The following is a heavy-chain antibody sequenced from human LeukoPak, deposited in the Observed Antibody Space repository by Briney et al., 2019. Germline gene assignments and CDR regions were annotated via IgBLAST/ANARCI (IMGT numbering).Heavy chain of an antibody. Sequence: GESLKISCKGSGYSFTSYWIGWVRQTPGKGLEWMGIIYPGDSDTRYSPSFQGQVTISANKSISTAYLQWSSLKASDTAMYYCARRDETLGYCSSTSCYSQAVDYWGQGTLVTVSS. V-gene: IGHV5-51*01. D-gene: IGHD2-2*01. CDR2: IYPGDSDT. CDR3: ARRDETLGYCSSTSCYSQAVDY. CDR1: GYSFTSYW. J-gene: IGHJ4*02.